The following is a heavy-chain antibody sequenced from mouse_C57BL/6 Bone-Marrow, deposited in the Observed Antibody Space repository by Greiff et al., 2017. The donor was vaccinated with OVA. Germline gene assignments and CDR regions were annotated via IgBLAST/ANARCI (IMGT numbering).Heavy chain of an antibody. D-gene: IGHD1-1*01. V-gene: IGHV5-9-1*02. J-gene: IGHJ3*01. CDR3: TRDQNYGSSYGFAY. CDR2: ICSGGDYI. Sequence: EVKVVESGEGLVKPGGSLKLSCAASGFTFSSYAMSWVRQTPEKRLEWVAYICSGGDYIYYADTVKGRFTISRDNARNTLYLQMSSLKSEDTAMYYCTRDQNYGSSYGFAYWGQGTLVTVSA. CDR1: GFTFSSYA.